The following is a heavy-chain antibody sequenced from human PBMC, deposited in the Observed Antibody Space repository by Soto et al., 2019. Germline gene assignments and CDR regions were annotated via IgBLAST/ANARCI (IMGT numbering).Heavy chain of an antibody. CDR1: GGTFSSYA. CDR3: ARDRGYSYGYRYYFDY. CDR2: IIPIFGTA. V-gene: IGHV1-69*06. J-gene: IGHJ4*02. D-gene: IGHD5-18*01. Sequence: ASVKVSCKASGGTFSSYAISWVRQAPGQGLEWMGGIIPIFGTANYAQKFQGRVTITADKSTSTAYMELSSLRSGDTAVYYCARDRGYSYGYRYYFDYWGQGTLVTVSS.